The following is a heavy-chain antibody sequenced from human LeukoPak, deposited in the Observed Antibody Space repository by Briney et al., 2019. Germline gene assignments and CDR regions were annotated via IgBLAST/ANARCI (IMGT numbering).Heavy chain of an antibody. D-gene: IGHD6-19*01. V-gene: IGHV4-59*08. CDR3: AKYGGSGWVIDY. CDR1: GGSISNDY. CDR2: IYYTGAT. J-gene: IGHJ4*02. Sequence: PSETLSLTCTVSGGSISNDYWTWIRQPPGKGLEWIGYIYYTGATSYNPSLKSRVTISVDTSKNQFSLKLTSVTAADTAVYYCAKYGGSGWVIDYWGQGTLVTVSS.